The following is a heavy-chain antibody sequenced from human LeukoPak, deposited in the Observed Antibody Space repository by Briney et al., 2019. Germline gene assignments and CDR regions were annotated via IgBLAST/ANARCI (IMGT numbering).Heavy chain of an antibody. CDR1: GGSISSGSYY. J-gene: IGHJ3*02. V-gene: IGHV4-61*02. D-gene: IGHD3-3*01. CDR2: IYTSGCT. CDR3: ARGRITIFGVVTAALGI. Sequence: SQTLSLTCTVSGGSISSGSYYWSWIRQPAGKGLEWIGRIYTSGCTNYNPSLKSRATISVDTSNNQFSLKLSSVAAADTAVYYCARGRITIFGVVTAALGIWGQGTMVTVSS.